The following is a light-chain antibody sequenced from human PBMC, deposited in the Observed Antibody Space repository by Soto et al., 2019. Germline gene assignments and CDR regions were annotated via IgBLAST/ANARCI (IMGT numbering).Light chain of an antibody. Sequence: EIVLTQSPATLSLSPGERATLSCRASQTFSSHLAWYQQKPGQAPRLLIYDASKRATDIPARFSGRGSGTDFTLTISSLEPEDFAVYYCQQRSNWPPVITFGQGTRLEIK. CDR2: DAS. CDR1: QTFSSH. J-gene: IGKJ5*01. V-gene: IGKV3-11*01. CDR3: QQRSNWPPVIT.